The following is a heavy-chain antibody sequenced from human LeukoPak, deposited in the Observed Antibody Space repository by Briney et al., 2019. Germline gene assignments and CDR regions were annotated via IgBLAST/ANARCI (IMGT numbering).Heavy chain of an antibody. D-gene: IGHD3-3*01. CDR2: IYTSGST. CDR1: GGSISSYY. J-gene: IGHJ4*02. CDR3: ARFGPRFEVDY. V-gene: IGHV4-4*09. Sequence: PSETLSLTCTVSGGSISSYYWSWIRQPPGKGLEWIGYIYTSGSTNYNPSLKSRVTISVDTSKNQFSLKLSSVTAADTAVYYCARFGPRFEVDYWGQGTLVTVSS.